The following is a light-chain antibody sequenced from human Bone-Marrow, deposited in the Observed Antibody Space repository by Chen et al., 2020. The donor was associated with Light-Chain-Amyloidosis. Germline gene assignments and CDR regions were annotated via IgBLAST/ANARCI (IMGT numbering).Light chain of an antibody. J-gene: IGKJ4*02. Sequence: DIVLTQSPGTLSLSPGKGANLSCRASQTITSNYLTWYQQKFGQAPSLLIYGSSSRATGIPDRFTRGGSRTNFPLTSNRLAQEDFAMYYCRQYGPSPLTFGGGTKVEIK. CDR3: RQYGPSPLT. CDR2: GSS. CDR1: QTITSNY. V-gene: IGKV3-20*01.